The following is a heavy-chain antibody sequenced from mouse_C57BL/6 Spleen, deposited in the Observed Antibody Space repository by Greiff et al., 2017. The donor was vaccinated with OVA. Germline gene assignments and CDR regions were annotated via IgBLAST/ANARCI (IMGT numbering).Heavy chain of an antibody. CDR1: GFTFTSYW. D-gene: IGHD3-3*01. CDR3: GRRDSAMDY. CDR2: IDPSDSYT. V-gene: IGHV1-69*01. J-gene: IGHJ4*01. Sequence: QVQLQQPGAELVMPGASVKLSCTASGFTFTSYWMHWVKQRPGQGLEWIGEIDPSDSYTNYTQKFKGKSTLTVDKSSSTVYMQLSSLTSEDAAVYYCGRRDSAMDYWGQGTSVTVSS.